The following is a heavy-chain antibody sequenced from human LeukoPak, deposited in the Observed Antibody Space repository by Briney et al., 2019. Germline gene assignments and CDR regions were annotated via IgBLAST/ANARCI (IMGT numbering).Heavy chain of an antibody. J-gene: IGHJ5*02. CDR2: IYYSGST. CDR3: ARGRIAAAGTWFDP. V-gene: IGHV4-59*08. Sequence: SETLSLTCTVSGGSISSYYWSWIRQPPGKGLEWIGYIYYSGSTNYNPSLKSRVTISVDTSKNQFSLKLRSVTAADTAVYYCARGRIAAAGTWFDPWGQGTLVTVSS. D-gene: IGHD6-13*01. CDR1: GGSISSYY.